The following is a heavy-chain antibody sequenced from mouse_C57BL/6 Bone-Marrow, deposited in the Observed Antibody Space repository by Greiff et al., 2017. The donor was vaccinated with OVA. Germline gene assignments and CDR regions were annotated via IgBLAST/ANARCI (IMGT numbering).Heavy chain of an antibody. J-gene: IGHJ3*01. CDR2: ISDGGSYT. CDR1: GFTFSSYA. D-gene: IGHD1-1*01. CDR3: ARADYYGCSWFAY. V-gene: IGHV5-4*01. Sequence: EVQLQESGGGLVKPGGSLKLSCAASGFTFSSYAMSWVRQTPEKRLEWVATISDGGSYTYYPDNVKGRFTISRDNAKNNLDLQMSHLKSEDTAMYYCARADYYGCSWFAYWGQGTLVTVSA.